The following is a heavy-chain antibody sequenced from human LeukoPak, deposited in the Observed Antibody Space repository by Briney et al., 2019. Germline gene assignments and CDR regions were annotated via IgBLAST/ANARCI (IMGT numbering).Heavy chain of an antibody. J-gene: IGHJ6*02. CDR3: ARSVESTVPFYYYYGMDV. CDR2: IYYSGST. CDR1: GGSVSSGSYY. D-gene: IGHD2-8*02. Sequence: PSETLSLTCTVSGGSVSSGSYYWSWIRQPPGKGLEWIGYIYYSGSTNYNPSLKSRVTISVDRSKNQFSLKLSSVTAADTAVYYCARSVESTVPFYYYYGMDVWGQGTTVTVSS. V-gene: IGHV4-61*01.